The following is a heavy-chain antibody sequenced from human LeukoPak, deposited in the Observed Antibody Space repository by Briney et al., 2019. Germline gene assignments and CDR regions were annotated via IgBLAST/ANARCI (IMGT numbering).Heavy chain of an antibody. V-gene: IGHV4-38-2*02. J-gene: IGHJ4*02. CDR1: GYSISSGYY. CDR2: IFRSGST. D-gene: IGHD3-9*01. Sequence: PSDTLSLTCSVSGYSISSGYYWGWFRQPPGKGLEWIGSIFRSGSTNYSPSLMGRATVSVDTSTNQFSVTLTSVTAADTAVYFCARPVGSTGYCEHWGQGLLVTVSA. CDR3: ARPVGSTGYCEH.